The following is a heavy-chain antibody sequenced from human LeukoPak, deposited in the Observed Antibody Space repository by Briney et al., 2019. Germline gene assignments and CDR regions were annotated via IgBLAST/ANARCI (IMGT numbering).Heavy chain of an antibody. CDR3: ARVSRGRYLFDI. Sequence: SETLSLTCIVSGASISRSSYFWGWIRRPPGKGLEWIGIINYSGSTYYNPSLESRVTISVDTSKDQFSLKLTSVTAADTAVYYCARVSRGRYLFDIWGQGTMVTVSS. CDR1: GASISRSSYF. D-gene: IGHD3-16*02. J-gene: IGHJ3*02. V-gene: IGHV4-39*07. CDR2: INYSGST.